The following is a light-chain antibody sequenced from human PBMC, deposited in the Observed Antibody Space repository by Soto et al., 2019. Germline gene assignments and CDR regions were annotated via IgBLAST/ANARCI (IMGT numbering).Light chain of an antibody. CDR3: CSYAGNSEV. CDR1: SGDVGGYNL. V-gene: IGLV2-23*02. J-gene: IGLJ1*01. CDR2: EVT. Sequence: QAALAQPASVCVSLSQLTTTSCTGTSGDVGGYNLVSWYQQHPGKAPKLMIYEVTERPSGVSNRFSGSKSGNTASLTISGLQPDDEADYYCCSYAGNSEVFGTGTKVTVL.